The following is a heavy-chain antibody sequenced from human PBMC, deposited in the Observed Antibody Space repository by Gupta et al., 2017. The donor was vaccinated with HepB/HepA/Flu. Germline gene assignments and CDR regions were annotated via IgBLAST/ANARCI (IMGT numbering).Heavy chain of an antibody. CDR2: IYWDDDK. D-gene: IGHD3-22*01. V-gene: IGHV2-5*02. CDR1: GFSRSNSGVG. J-gene: IGHJ3*02. CDR3: AHIGYDDTSVYHGRMRCAFDI. Sequence: QIPLKESGPTLVKPTQTLTLTCPFSGFSRSNSGVGVGWSLQSPGKALEWLALIYWDDDKRYSPSLKSRLTITKDTSKNQVVLTMTNMDPVDTATYYCAHIGYDDTSVYHGRMRCAFDIWGQGTLVTVSS.